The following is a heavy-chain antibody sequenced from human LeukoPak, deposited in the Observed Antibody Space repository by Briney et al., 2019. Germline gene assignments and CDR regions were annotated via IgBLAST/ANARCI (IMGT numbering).Heavy chain of an antibody. Sequence: ASLRLSPTASVYTFTTYDINWVRHTPGHGLEWRRWMNPNSGSTGYAQKFQGRVTITKNTSISTAYIELSGLRSEDTAVYYCARGRSTGYPYYFEYWGEGTLVTVSS. D-gene: IGHD5-12*01. J-gene: IGHJ4*02. CDR3: ARGRSTGYPYYFEY. V-gene: IGHV1-8*03. CDR2: MNPNSGST. CDR1: VYTFTTYD.